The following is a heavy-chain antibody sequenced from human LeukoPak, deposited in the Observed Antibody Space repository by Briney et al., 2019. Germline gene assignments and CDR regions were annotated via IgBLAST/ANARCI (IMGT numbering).Heavy chain of an antibody. V-gene: IGHV4-59*01. CDR3: ARVISIERGWYYYYGMDV. D-gene: IGHD6-19*01. CDR1: GGSISSYY. J-gene: IGHJ6*04. CDR2: IYCSGST. Sequence: SETLSLTCTVSGGSISSYYWSWIRQPPGKGLEWIGYIYCSGSTNYNPSLKSRVTISVDTSKNQFSLKLSSVTAADTAVYYCARVISIERGWYYYYGMDVWGKGTTVTVSS.